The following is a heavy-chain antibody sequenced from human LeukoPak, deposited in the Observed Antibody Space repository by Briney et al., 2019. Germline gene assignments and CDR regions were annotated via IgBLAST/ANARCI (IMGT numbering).Heavy chain of an antibody. CDR1: GGTFSSYA. V-gene: IGHV1-69*13. CDR3: AGRGTRGQWLFPNWFDP. CDR2: IIPIFGTA. Sequence: GASVKVSCKASGGTFSSYAISWARQAPGQGLEWMGGIIPIFGTANYAQKFQGRVTITADESTSTAYMELSSLRSEDTAVYYCAGRGTRGQWLFPNWFDPWGQGTLVTVSS. J-gene: IGHJ5*02. D-gene: IGHD6-19*01.